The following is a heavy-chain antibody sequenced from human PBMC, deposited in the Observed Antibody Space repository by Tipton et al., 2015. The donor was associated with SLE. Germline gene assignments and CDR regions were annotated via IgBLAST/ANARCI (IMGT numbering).Heavy chain of an antibody. CDR1: GGSISGYY. CDR2: IYYSGST. J-gene: IGHJ2*01. CDR3: ARYHSWVQYWYFDL. V-gene: IGHV4-59*12. D-gene: IGHD2-15*01. Sequence: TLSLTCTVSGGSISGYYWNWIRQPPGKGLEWIGSIYYSGSTYYNPSLKSRVTISVDTSKNQFSLKLSSVTAADTAVYYCARYHSWVQYWYFDLWGRGTLVFVSS.